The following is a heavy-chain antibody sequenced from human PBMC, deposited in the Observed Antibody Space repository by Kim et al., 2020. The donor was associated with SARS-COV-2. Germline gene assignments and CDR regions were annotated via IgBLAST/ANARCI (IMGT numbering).Heavy chain of an antibody. CDR1: GFTFSSYS. J-gene: IGHJ3*02. CDR3: ARDRRITMTYDAFDI. V-gene: IGHV3-21*01. D-gene: IGHD3-22*01. CDR2: ISSSSSYI. Sequence: GGSLRLSCAASGFTFSSYSMNWVRQAPGKGLEWVSSISSSSSYIYYADSVKGRFTISRDNAKNSLYLQMNSLRAEDTAVYYCARDRRITMTYDAFDIWGQGTMVTVSS.